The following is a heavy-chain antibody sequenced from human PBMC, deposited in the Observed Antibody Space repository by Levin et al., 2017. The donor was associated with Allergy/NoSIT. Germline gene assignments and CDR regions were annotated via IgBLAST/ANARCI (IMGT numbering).Heavy chain of an antibody. J-gene: IGHJ4*02. CDR2: ISVYNDDT. Sequence: PGASVKVSCKTSGFTFTRHGISWVRQAPGQGLEWMGWISVYNDDTKYAQKFQGRVTMTTDTSTNTAYMELRSLRSEDTAIYYCARRTHYDFWTGFPNYYLDYWGQGRLVTVSS. D-gene: IGHD3-3*01. CDR3: ARRTHYDFWTGFPNYYLDY. CDR1: GFTFTRHG. V-gene: IGHV1-18*01.